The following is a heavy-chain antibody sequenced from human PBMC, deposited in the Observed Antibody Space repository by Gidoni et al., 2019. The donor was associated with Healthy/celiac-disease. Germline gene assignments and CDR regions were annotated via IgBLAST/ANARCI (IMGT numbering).Heavy chain of an antibody. CDR2: IYYSGST. J-gene: IGHJ4*02. Sequence: QVQLQESGPGLVKPSETLSLPCTVSGGSISSYYWSWIRQPPGKGLEWIGYIYYSGSTNYNPSLKSRVTISVDTSKNQFSLKLSSVTAADTAVYYCARGVVVPAAHLFDYWGQGTLVTVSS. CDR3: ARGVVVPAAHLFDY. D-gene: IGHD2-2*01. V-gene: IGHV4-59*01. CDR1: GGSISSYY.